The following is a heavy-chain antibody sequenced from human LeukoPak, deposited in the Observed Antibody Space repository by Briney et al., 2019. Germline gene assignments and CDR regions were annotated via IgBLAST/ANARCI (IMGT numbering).Heavy chain of an antibody. J-gene: IGHJ4*02. Sequence: GGSLRLSCAASGFIFSSYDMHWVRQAPGKGLEWLTFIRYDGTIKYYADSVKGRFTISRDNSKNTLYLQMNSLRPEDTAVYYCAKEGTASKPSDLDYWGQGTLVTVSS. CDR2: IRYDGTIK. D-gene: IGHD1/OR15-1a*01. CDR1: GFIFSSYD. V-gene: IGHV3-30*02. CDR3: AKEGTASKPSDLDY.